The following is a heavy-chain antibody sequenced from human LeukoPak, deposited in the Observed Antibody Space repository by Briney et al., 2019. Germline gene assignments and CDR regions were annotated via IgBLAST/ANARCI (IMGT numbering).Heavy chain of an antibody. CDR2: INPNSGGT. D-gene: IGHD3-22*01. CDR1: GYTFTGYY. Sequence: ASVKVSCKASGYTFTGYYMHWVRQAPGQGLEWMGWINPNSGGTNYAQKFQGRVTMTRDTSISTAYMELSRLRSDDTAVYYCARDLWGYYDSSGYYSPLDYWGQGTLVTVSS. J-gene: IGHJ4*02. V-gene: IGHV1-2*02. CDR3: ARDLWGYYDSSGYYSPLDY.